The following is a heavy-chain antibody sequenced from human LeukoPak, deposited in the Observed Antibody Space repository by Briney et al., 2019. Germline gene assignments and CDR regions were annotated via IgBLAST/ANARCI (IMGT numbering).Heavy chain of an antibody. CDR3: ARTIGYCSSTSCYTERYFDY. D-gene: IGHD2-2*02. CDR2: ISSSSSYI. Sequence: PGGSQRLSCAASGFTFSSYSMNWVRQAPGKGLEWVSSISSSSSYIYYADSVKGRFTISRDNAKNSLYLQMNSLRAEDTAVYYCARTIGYCSSTSCYTERYFDYWGQGTLVTVSS. V-gene: IGHV3-21*01. CDR1: GFTFSSYS. J-gene: IGHJ4*02.